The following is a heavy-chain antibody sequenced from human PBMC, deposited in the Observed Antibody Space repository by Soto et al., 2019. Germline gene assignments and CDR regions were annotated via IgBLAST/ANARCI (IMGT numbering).Heavy chain of an antibody. CDR2: IKSKTDGGTT. CDR3: TTDPGWLRSPWGMDV. D-gene: IGHD5-12*01. CDR1: GFTFSNAW. Sequence: AGGSLRLSCAASGFTFSNAWMSWVRQAPGKGLEWVGRIKSKTDGGTTDYAAPVKGRFTISRDDSKNTLYLQMNSLKTEDTAVYYCTTDPGWLRSPWGMDVWGQGTTVTVSS. J-gene: IGHJ6*02. V-gene: IGHV3-15*01.